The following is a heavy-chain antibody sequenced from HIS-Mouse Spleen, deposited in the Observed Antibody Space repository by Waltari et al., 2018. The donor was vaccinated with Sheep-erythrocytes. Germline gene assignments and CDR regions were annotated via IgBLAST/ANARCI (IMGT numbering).Heavy chain of an antibody. CDR1: GFTFSSYG. J-gene: IGHJ2*01. V-gene: IGHV3-30*18. CDR2: ISYDGSNK. D-gene: IGHD1-1*01. Sequence: QVQLVESGGGVVQPGRSLRPPCAASGFTFSSYGLHWVRQAPCKGLEWVAVISYDGSNKYYADSVKGRFTISRDNSKNTLYLQMNSLRAEDTAVYYCAKVRTVNYWYFDLWGRGTLVTVSS. CDR3: AKVRTVNYWYFDL.